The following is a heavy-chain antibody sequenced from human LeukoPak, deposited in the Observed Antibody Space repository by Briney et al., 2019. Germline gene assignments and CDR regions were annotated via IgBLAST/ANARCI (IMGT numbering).Heavy chain of an antibody. CDR1: GYTFTGYH. CDR2: INPNSGGT. J-gene: IGHJ4*02. Sequence: GASVKVSCKASGYTFTGYHIHWVRQAPGQGLEWMGWINPNSGGTNYAQKFQGWVTMTRDTSISTAYMELSRLRSDDTAVYYCARFQLEDYYDSSGYYDYWGQGTLVTVSS. V-gene: IGHV1-2*04. CDR3: ARFQLEDYYDSSGYYDY. D-gene: IGHD3-22*01.